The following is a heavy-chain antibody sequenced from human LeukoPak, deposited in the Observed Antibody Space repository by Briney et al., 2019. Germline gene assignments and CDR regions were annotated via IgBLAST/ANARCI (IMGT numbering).Heavy chain of an antibody. V-gene: IGHV4-34*01. Sequence: SETLSLTCAVYGGSFSGYYWCWIRQPPGKGLEWIGEINHSGSTNYNPSLKSRVTISVDTSKNQFSLKLSSGTAADTAVYFCARGKGYNSFDYWGQGTLVTVSS. CDR3: ARGKGYNSFDY. J-gene: IGHJ4*02. CDR1: GGSFSGYY. CDR2: INHSGST. D-gene: IGHD5-24*01.